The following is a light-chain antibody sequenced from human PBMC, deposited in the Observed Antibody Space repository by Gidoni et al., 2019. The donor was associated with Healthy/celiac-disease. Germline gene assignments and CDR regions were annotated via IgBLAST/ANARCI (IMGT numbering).Light chain of an antibody. V-gene: IGKV3-11*01. CDR3: KQRSNWPLT. Sequence: EIVLTQSPATLSLSPGERATLSSRASQSVSSYLAGYQQKPGQAPRLLIYDTSNRATGIPTRFSGRGCGTDYTLTISSLEPKDFAIYYCKQRSNWPLTFGGGTKVEIK. J-gene: IGKJ4*01. CDR1: QSVSSY. CDR2: DTS.